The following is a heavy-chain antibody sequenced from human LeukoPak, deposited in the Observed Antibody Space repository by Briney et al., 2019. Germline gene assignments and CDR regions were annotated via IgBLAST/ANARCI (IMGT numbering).Heavy chain of an antibody. CDR3: ARDRSQLWFGDY. V-gene: IGHV3-7*03. CDR1: GFPFSSYW. D-gene: IGHD5-18*01. CDR2: IKQDGSEK. Sequence: GGSLRLSCAASGFPFSSYWMSWVRQAPGKGLEWVANIKQDGSEKYYVDSVKGRFTISRDNAKNSLYLQMNSLRAEDTAVYYCARDRSQLWFGDYWGQGTLVTVSS. J-gene: IGHJ4*02.